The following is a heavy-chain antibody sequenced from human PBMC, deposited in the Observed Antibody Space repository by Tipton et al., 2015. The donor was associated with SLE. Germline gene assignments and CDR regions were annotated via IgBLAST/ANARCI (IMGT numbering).Heavy chain of an antibody. D-gene: IGHD3-10*01. V-gene: IGHV1-69*01. J-gene: IGHJ2*01. CDR2: SIAVFGTP. Sequence: QVQLVQSGAEVKKPGSSVKASCTASGGTFNTYSIAWVRQAPGQGLEWMGGSIAVFGTPKYAQRFQDRVSITTDESTSTAYMELSSLRSEDTAVYYCARGTTMVRRVWYVDLWGRGTLVTVSS. CDR1: GGTFNTYS. CDR3: ARGTTMVRRVWYVDL.